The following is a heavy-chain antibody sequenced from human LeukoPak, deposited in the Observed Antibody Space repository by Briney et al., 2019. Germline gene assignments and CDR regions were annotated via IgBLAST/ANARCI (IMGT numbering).Heavy chain of an antibody. CDR3: AREDGSYLDY. D-gene: IGHD1-26*01. CDR1: GFTFSSYA. CDR2: ISYDGSNK. Sequence: GGSLRLSCAASGFTFSSYAMHWVRQAPGKGLEWVAVISYDGSNKYYADSVKGRFTISRDNSKNTLYLQMNSLRAEGTAVYYCAREDGSYLDYWDQGTLVTVSS. V-gene: IGHV3-30-3*01. J-gene: IGHJ4*02.